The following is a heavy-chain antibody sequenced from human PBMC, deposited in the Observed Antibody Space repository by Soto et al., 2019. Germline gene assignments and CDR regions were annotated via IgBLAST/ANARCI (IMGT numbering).Heavy chain of an antibody. J-gene: IGHJ4*02. CDR1: GYTFISHG. V-gene: IGHV1-18*01. CDR3: ARESFDYASSFDY. Sequence: ASVKVSCKASGYTFISHGITWVRQAPGQGLEWVGWISVYNGDTNYAQKLQGRVTMTTDTSTSTAYLELTSLRSDDTAIYYGARESFDYASSFDYWGPGTLVTV. D-gene: IGHD4-17*01. CDR2: ISVYNGDT.